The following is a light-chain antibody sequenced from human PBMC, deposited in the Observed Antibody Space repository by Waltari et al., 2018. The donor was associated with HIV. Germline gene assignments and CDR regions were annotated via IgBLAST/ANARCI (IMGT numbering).Light chain of an antibody. J-gene: IGLJ3*02. CDR1: SSDVGDNNY. CDR3: CSYVGGYTFV. Sequence: QSALTQPRSVSGSPGQSVTISCTGTSSDVGDNNYVSWYQHHPGKAPKLIIYDVSKRSSGVPDRFSGSKSGNTFSLTISGLQAEDEGDYYYCSYVGGYTFVFGGGTKLTVL. CDR2: DVS. V-gene: IGLV2-11*01.